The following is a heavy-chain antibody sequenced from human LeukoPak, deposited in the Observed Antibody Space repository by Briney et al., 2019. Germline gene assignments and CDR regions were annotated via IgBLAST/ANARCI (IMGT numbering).Heavy chain of an antibody. J-gene: IGHJ4*02. CDR2: INPSGGST. CDR3: AKLLTIAAIDY. D-gene: IGHD6-13*01. V-gene: IGHV1-46*01. CDR1: GYTFTSYY. Sequence: ASVKVSCKASGYTFTSYYMHWVRQAPGQGLEWMGIINPSGGSTSYAQKFQGRVTMTRDTSTSTVYMELSSLRSEDTAVYYCAKLLTIAAIDYWGQGTLVTVSS.